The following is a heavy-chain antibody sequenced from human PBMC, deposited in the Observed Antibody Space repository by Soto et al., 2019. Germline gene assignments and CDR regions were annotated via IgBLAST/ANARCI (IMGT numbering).Heavy chain of an antibody. CDR3: ASQQQLVRNFDY. CDR1: GGSISSGDYY. D-gene: IGHD6-13*01. V-gene: IGHV4-30-4*01. Sequence: SETLSLTCTVSGGSISSGDYYWSWIRQPPGKGLEWIGYIYYSGSTYYNPSLKSRVTISVDTSKNQFSLKLSSVTAADTAVYYCASQQQLVRNFDYWGQGTLVTVSS. J-gene: IGHJ4*02. CDR2: IYYSGST.